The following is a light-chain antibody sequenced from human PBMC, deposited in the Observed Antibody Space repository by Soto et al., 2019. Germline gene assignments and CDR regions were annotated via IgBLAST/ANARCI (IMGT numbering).Light chain of an antibody. CDR2: IND. V-gene: IGLV1-44*01. Sequence: QSVLTQPPSASGTPGQRITISCSGGSSNIGDNPVNWYQQLPGAAPKLLIYINDQRPSGVPDRFSGSKSGTSASLAISGLQPEDEADYYCAAWDDSLNALFGTGTKVTVL. J-gene: IGLJ1*01. CDR3: AAWDDSLNAL. CDR1: SSNIGDNP.